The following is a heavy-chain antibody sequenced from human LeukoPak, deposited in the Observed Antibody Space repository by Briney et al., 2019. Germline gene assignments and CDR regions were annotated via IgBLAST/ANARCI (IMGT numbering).Heavy chain of an antibody. J-gene: IGHJ4*02. V-gene: IGHV3-23*01. CDR2: ISGSGGST. CDR3: AKGYSGSYSYYSDY. D-gene: IGHD1-26*01. CDR1: GFAFSSYA. Sequence: PGGSLRLSCAASGFAFSSYAMSWVRQAPGKGLEWVSAISGSGGSTYYADSVKGRFTISRDNSKNTLYLQMNSLRAEDTAVYYCAKGYSGSYSYYSDYWGQGTLVTVSS.